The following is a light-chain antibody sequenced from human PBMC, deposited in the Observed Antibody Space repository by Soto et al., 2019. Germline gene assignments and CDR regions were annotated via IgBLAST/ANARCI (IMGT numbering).Light chain of an antibody. CDR1: QGISSY. CDR2: AAS. J-gene: IGKJ1*01. Sequence: DIQLTQSPSFLSASVGDRVTITCRASQGISSYLAWYQQKPGKAPKLLIYAASTLQSGVPSRFSGSGSGTEFTRTISSLQPEDLATYYCQQLNSYPRTFGQGTKVEIK. V-gene: IGKV1-9*01. CDR3: QQLNSYPRT.